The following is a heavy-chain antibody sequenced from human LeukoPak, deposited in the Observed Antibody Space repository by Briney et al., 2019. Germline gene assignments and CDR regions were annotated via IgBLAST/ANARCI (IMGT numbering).Heavy chain of an antibody. D-gene: IGHD4-23*01. CDR2: MNPNSGNT. V-gene: IGHV1-8*01. CDR3: ASSVDGGHDAFDI. J-gene: IGHJ3*02. Sequence: ASVKVSCKASGYTFTSYDINWVRQATGQGLEWMGWMNPNSGNTGYAQKSQGRVTMTRNTSISTAYMELSSLRSEDTAVYYCASSVDGGHDAFDIWGQGTMVTVSS. CDR1: GYTFTSYD.